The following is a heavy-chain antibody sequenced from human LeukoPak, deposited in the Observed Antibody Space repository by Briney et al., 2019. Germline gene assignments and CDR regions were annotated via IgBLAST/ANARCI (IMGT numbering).Heavy chain of an antibody. Sequence: GGSLRLSCAASGFTFSSYSMNWVRQAPGKGLEWVSYISSSSSTIYYADSVKGRFTISRDNAKNSLYLQMNSLRAEDTAVYYCARQGARYCSSTSCYPNYYYMDVWGKGTTVTVSS. V-gene: IGHV3-48*01. CDR1: GFTFSSYS. CDR3: ARQGARYCSSTSCYPNYYYMDV. D-gene: IGHD2-2*01. J-gene: IGHJ6*03. CDR2: ISSSSSTI.